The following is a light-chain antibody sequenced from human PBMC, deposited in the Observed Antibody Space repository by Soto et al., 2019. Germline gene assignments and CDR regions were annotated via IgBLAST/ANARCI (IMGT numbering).Light chain of an antibody. V-gene: IGKV1-13*02. J-gene: IGKJ5*01. CDR3: QQFNSYPIT. CDR2: DVS. CDR1: QDVRGA. Sequence: AIQLTQSPSSLSASVGDRVTITCRASQDVRGALAWYQQKPGKAPKILIYDVSVLESGVPTRFSGSCSGTDFSLTITSLQPVDFATYYCQQFNSYPITFGQGTRLEIK.